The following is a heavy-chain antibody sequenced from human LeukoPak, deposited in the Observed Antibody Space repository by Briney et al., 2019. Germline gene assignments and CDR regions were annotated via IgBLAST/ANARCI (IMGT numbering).Heavy chain of an antibody. Sequence: ASVKVSCKASGYTFTNYNIHWVRQAPGQGLEWMGIINPSGGSANYAQKFQGRVTVTRDTSTSTVYMDLSSLRSEDTAVYYCARGYVDTTILNSLIEYFEHWDLGTRVTVSS. J-gene: IGHJ1*01. CDR3: ARGYVDTTILNSLIEYFEH. D-gene: IGHD5-18*01. CDR2: INPSGGSA. V-gene: IGHV1-46*01. CDR1: GYTFTNYN.